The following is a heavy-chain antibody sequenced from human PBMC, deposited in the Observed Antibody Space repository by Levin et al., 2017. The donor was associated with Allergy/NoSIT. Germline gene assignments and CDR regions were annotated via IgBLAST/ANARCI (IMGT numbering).Heavy chain of an antibody. CDR2: ISSSSSYT. J-gene: IGHJ1*01. Sequence: AGESLKISCAASGFTFSDYYMSWIRQAPGKGLEWVSYISSSSSYTNYADSVKGRFTISRDNAKNSLYLQMNSLRAEDTAVYYCARDRRGGYYDILTGYHSPPQHWGQGTLVTVSS. V-gene: IGHV3-11*05. D-gene: IGHD3-9*01. CDR3: ARDRRGGYYDILTGYHSPPQH. CDR1: GFTFSDYY.